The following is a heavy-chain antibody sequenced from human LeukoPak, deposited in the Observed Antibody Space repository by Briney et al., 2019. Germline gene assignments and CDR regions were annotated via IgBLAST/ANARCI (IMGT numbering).Heavy chain of an antibody. CDR1: GFTFSSYS. D-gene: IGHD6-19*01. V-gene: IGHV3-21*01. CDR2: ISSSSSYI. J-gene: IGHJ4*02. CDR3: ARVGFAGQWLVPYYFDY. Sequence: GGSLRLSCAASGFTFSSYSMNWVRQAPGKGLEWVSSISSSSSYIYYADSVKGRFTISRDNAKNSLYLQMNSLRAEDTAVYYCARVGFAGQWLVPYYFDYWGQGTLVTISS.